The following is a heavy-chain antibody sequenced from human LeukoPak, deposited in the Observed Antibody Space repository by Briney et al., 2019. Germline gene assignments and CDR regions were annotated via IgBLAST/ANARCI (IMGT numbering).Heavy chain of an antibody. CDR1: GFTLSSYG. CDR3: AKAEREYYDSSGPVY. Sequence: GGSLRLSCAASGFTLSSYGMNWVRQAPGKGLEWVSFISSSSSYIYYADSVKGRFTISRDNAKNSLYLQMNSLRAEDTAVYYCAKAEREYYDSSGPVYWGQGTLVTVSS. V-gene: IGHV3-21*01. J-gene: IGHJ4*02. CDR2: ISSSSSYI. D-gene: IGHD3-22*01.